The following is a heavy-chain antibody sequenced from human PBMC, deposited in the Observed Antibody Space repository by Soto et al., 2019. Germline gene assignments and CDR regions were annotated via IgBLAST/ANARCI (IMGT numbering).Heavy chain of an antibody. CDR3: AREHDFLGYYYGMDV. Sequence: QVQLVQSGAEVKKPGSSVKVSCKASVGTFSSYAISWVRQAPGQVLEWMGGIIPIFGTANYAQKLQGRVTITADESTSTAYMELSSLRSEDTAVYYCAREHDFLGYYYGMDVWGQGTTVTVSS. J-gene: IGHJ6*02. D-gene: IGHD3-16*01. CDR2: IIPIFGTA. V-gene: IGHV1-69*12. CDR1: VGTFSSYA.